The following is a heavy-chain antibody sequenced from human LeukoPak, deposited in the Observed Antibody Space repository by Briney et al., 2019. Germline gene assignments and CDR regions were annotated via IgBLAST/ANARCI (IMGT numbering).Heavy chain of an antibody. CDR2: ISSSSSYI. Sequence: PGCSLTLSCAPSRWTFSSYIMKGVRQAAGKGVAWVSSISSSSSYIYYADPVKGRFTISSDNAKHSLFLQMNSLRAEDTAVYYCARGRAAAGTGRADWGQGTLVTVSS. J-gene: IGHJ4*02. CDR1: RWTFSSYI. D-gene: IGHD6-13*01. CDR3: ARGRAAAGTGRAD. V-gene: IGHV3-21*01.